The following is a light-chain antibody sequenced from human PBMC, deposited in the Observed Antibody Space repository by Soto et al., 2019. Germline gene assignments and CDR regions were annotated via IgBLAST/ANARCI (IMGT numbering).Light chain of an antibody. Sequence: DIQMTQSPSTLSASVGDRVTITCRASQSISSWLAWYQQKPGTAPNLLIYKASTLKSGVPSRFSGSGSGTDFTLTISCLQSEDFATYYCQQYYSSPWTFGQGTKVDIK. J-gene: IGKJ1*01. CDR1: QSISSW. CDR3: QQYYSSPWT. V-gene: IGKV1-5*03. CDR2: KAS.